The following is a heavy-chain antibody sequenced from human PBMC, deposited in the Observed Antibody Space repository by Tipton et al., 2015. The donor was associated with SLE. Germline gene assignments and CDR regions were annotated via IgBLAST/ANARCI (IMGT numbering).Heavy chain of an antibody. Sequence: SLRLSCAASGFTVSSNYMSWVRQAPGKGLEWVSVIYSGGSTYYADSVKGRFTISRDNSKNTLYLQMNSLRAEDTAVYYCAREEQQQLGNDYRGQGTLVTVSS. J-gene: IGHJ4*02. CDR1: GFTVSSNY. CDR3: AREEQQQLGNDY. CDR2: IYSGGST. D-gene: IGHD6-13*01. V-gene: IGHV3-66*02.